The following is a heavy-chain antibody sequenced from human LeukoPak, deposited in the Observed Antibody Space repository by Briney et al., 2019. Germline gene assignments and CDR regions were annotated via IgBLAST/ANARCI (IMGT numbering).Heavy chain of an antibody. CDR2: INAGNGNT. V-gene: IGHV1-3*01. D-gene: IGHD3-10*01. J-gene: IGHJ4*02. Sequence: ASVKVSCKASGYTFTSYAMHWVRQAPGQRLEWMGWINAGNGNTKYSQKFQGRVTITRDTSASTAYMELSSLRSEDTAVYYCVRDNRMVRGVIISPLGYWGQGTLVTVSS. CDR1: GYTFTSYA. CDR3: VRDNRMVRGVIISPLGY.